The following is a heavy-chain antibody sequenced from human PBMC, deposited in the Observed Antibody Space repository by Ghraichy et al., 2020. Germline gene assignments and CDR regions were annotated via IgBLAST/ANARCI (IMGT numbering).Heavy chain of an antibody. CDR1: GGPITSYY. Sequence: SETLSLTCTVSGGPITSYYWSWIRQPPGKGLEWIGYIYYSGSTNYNPSLKSRVTISVDKSKNQFSLKLSSVTAADTAVYYCARFKAVAGTFDYWGQGSLVAVSS. D-gene: IGHD6-19*01. J-gene: IGHJ4*02. V-gene: IGHV4-59*01. CDR3: ARFKAVAGTFDY. CDR2: IYYSGST.